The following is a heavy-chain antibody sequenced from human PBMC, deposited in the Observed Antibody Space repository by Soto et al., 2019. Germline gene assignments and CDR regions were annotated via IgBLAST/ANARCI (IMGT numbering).Heavy chain of an antibody. CDR2: INAGNGNT. CDR1: GYTFTSYA. J-gene: IGHJ4*02. Sequence: ASVKVSCKASGYTFTSYAMHWVRQAPGQRLEWMGWINAGNGNTKYSQKFQGRVTITRDTSASTAYMELSGLRSEDTAVYYCARVDYGDYLLAYWGQGTLVTVSS. V-gene: IGHV1-3*01. D-gene: IGHD4-17*01. CDR3: ARVDYGDYLLAY.